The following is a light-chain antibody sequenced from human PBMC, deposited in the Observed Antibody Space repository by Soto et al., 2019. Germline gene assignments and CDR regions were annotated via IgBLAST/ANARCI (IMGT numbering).Light chain of an antibody. Sequence: DIVMTQSPDSLAVSLGERATINCKSSQSVLYSSNNKNYLAWYQQKPGQPPKLLIYWTSMRESGVPDRFSGSGSGTDFTLTISSLQAEDVAVYYCQQYYGTPLTFGGGTKVEIK. CDR1: QSVLYSSNNKNY. CDR3: QQYYGTPLT. J-gene: IGKJ4*01. CDR2: WTS. V-gene: IGKV4-1*01.